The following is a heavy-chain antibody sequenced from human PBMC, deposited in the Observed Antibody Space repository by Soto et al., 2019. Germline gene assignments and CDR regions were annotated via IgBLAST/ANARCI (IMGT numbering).Heavy chain of an antibody. J-gene: IGHJ4*02. CDR1: GYTFTSYG. Sequence: GASVKVSCKASGYTFTSYGISWVRQAPGQGPEWMGWISAYNGNTNYAQKLQGRVTMTTDTSTSTAYMELRSLRSDDTAVYYCARDLNPKQWLGYYFDYWGQGTLVTVSS. CDR2: ISAYNGNT. V-gene: IGHV1-18*01. CDR3: ARDLNPKQWLGYYFDY. D-gene: IGHD6-19*01.